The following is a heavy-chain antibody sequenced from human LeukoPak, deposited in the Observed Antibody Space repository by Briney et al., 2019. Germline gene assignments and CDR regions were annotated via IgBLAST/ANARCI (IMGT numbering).Heavy chain of an antibody. CDR3: ARDGN. Sequence: GGSLRLSCAASGFTFSSCSMNWVRQAPGKGLEWVSSISRSGTYISYADSVKGRFTISRDNAKNSLYLQMNSLRAEDTAVYFCARDGNWGQGTLVTVSS. CDR2: ISRSGTYI. V-gene: IGHV3-21*04. D-gene: IGHD1-26*01. CDR1: GFTFSSCS. J-gene: IGHJ4*02.